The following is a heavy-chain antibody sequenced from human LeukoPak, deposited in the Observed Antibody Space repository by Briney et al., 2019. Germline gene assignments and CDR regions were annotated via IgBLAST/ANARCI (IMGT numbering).Heavy chain of an antibody. Sequence: ASVKVSCKASGGTFSSYAISWLRQAPGQGLEWMGRIIPIFGTANYAQKFQGRGTITTDESTSTAYMELSSLRSEDTAVYYCARGPRPAVTTIPSPIDYWGQGTLVTVSS. CDR1: GGTFSSYA. CDR2: IIPIFGTA. J-gene: IGHJ4*02. D-gene: IGHD4-17*01. CDR3: ARGPRPAVTTIPSPIDY. V-gene: IGHV1-69*05.